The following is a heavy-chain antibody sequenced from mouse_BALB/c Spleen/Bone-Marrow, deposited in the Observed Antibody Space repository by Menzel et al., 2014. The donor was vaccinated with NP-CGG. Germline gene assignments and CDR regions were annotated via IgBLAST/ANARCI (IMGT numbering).Heavy chain of an antibody. Sequence: EVNLVESGGGLVKPGGSLKLSCAASGFTFSSYAMSWVRQTPEKRLEWVASISSGGSTYYPDSVKSRFTISRDNARNILYLQMSSLRSEDTAMYYCARGYDGYYGFAYWGQGTLVTVSA. D-gene: IGHD2-3*01. CDR3: ARGYDGYYGFAY. J-gene: IGHJ3*01. CDR2: ISSGGST. V-gene: IGHV5-6-5*01. CDR1: GFTFSSYA.